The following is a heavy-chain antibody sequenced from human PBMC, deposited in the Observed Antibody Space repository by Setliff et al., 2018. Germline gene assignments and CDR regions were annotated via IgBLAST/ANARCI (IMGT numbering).Heavy chain of an antibody. CDR2: IYTSGST. D-gene: IGHD4-17*01. CDR3: ARPHDYGDYSLYV. V-gene: IGHV4-61*09. J-gene: IGHJ6*04. Sequence: SETLSLTCTVSGGSISSGSYYWSWIRQPAGKGLEWIGHIYTSGSTNYNPSLKGRVTISVDTSKNQFSLKLSSVTAADTAVYYCARPHDYGDYSLYVWGKGTTVAVSS. CDR1: GGSISSGSYY.